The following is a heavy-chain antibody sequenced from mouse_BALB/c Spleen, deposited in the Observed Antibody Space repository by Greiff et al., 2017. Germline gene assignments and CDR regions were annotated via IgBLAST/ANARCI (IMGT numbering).Heavy chain of an antibody. J-gene: IGHJ2*01. CDR1: GFTFTDYY. CDR2: IRNKANGYTT. Sequence: EVQVVESGGGLVQPGGSLRLSCATSGFTFTDYYMSWVRQPPGKALEWLGFIRNKANGYTTEYSASVKGRFTISRDNSQSILYLQMNTLRAEDSATYYCARHGSFYYFDYWGQGTTLTVSS. CDR3: ARHGSFYYFDY. V-gene: IGHV7-3*02.